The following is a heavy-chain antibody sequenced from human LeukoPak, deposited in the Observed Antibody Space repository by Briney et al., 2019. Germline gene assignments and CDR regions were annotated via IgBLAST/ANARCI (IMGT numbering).Heavy chain of an antibody. Sequence: PGGSLRLSCAASGFTFDDYAMHWVRQAPGKGLEWVSLISGDGGSTYYADSVKGRFTISRDNSKNTLYLQMNSLRAEDTAVYYCAKDIAYYYGSGSYPLTLDYWGQGTLVTVSS. V-gene: IGHV3-43*02. CDR2: ISGDGGST. CDR3: AKDIAYYYGSGSYPLTLDY. D-gene: IGHD3-10*01. CDR1: GFTFDDYA. J-gene: IGHJ4*02.